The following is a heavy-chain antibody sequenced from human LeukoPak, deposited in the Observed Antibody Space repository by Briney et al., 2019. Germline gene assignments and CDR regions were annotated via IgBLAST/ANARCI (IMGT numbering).Heavy chain of an antibody. CDR1: GFTLNNYN. V-gene: IGHV3-48*01. D-gene: IGHD3-3*01. Sequence: PGRSLRLSCAASGFTLNNYNMNWIRQAPGKGLEWVSYISSDSNTIYYADSVKGRFTISRDNAKNSLFLQMNSLRAEDTAVYYCARELSSHDFWLGGHGTLVTVSS. CDR3: ARELSSHDFWL. CDR2: ISSDSNTI. J-gene: IGHJ4*01.